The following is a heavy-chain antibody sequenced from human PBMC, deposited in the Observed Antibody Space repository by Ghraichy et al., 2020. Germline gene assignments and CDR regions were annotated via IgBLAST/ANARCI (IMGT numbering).Heavy chain of an antibody. Sequence: ASVKVSCKAYGYTITSYYIHWVRQAPGQGLEYMGWINPNRGDTKYAQKFQGRVTMTRDTSINTVYMELRSLRSDDTAVYYCSVIERQLDFWGQGTLVTVSS. CDR1: GYTITSYY. CDR2: INPNRGDT. V-gene: IGHV1-2*02. D-gene: IGHD5-24*01. J-gene: IGHJ4*02. CDR3: SVIERQLDF.